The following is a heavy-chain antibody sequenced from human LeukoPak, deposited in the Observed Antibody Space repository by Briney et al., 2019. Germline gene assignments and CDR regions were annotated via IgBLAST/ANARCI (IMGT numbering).Heavy chain of an antibody. CDR1: GFTFSSYA. Sequence: GGSLRLSCAASGFTFSSYAMHWVRQAPAKGLQWVAVISYDGSSKYYTDSVKGRFTISRDNSKTTLYLQMNTLRADDTAVYFCARDLMATIYYYYGMDVWGRGTTVTVSS. D-gene: IGHD5-24*01. V-gene: IGHV3-30-3*01. CDR2: ISYDGSSK. CDR3: ARDLMATIYYYYGMDV. J-gene: IGHJ6*02.